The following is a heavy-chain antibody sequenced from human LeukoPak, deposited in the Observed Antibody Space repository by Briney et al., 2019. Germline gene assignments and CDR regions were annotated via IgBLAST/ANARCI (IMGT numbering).Heavy chain of an antibody. J-gene: IGHJ4*02. Sequence: GGSLRLSCAASRFTFSSYWMSWVRQAPGKGLEWVANIKQDGSEKYYVDSVKGRFTISRDNAKNSLYLQMNSLRAEDTAMYYCAFGLWFGELLFDYGGQGTLVTVSS. CDR1: RFTFSSYW. CDR3: AFGLWFGELLFDY. CDR2: IKQDGSEK. V-gene: IGHV3-7*01. D-gene: IGHD3-10*01.